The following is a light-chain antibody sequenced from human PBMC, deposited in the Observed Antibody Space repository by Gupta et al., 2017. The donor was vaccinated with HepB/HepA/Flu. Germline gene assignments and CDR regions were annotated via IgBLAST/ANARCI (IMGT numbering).Light chain of an antibody. CDR1: QSITNF. J-gene: IGKJ4*01. V-gene: IGKV1-39*01. Sequence: DIQMTQSPSSLPASVGDRVTITCRASQSITNFVNWYQQKPGKAPKLLIYGASTLQRGVPSRFTGSGSGTDFTLTINMLQPEDFATYYCQQSDSTPLTFGGGTTVEI. CDR3: QQSDSTPLT. CDR2: GAS.